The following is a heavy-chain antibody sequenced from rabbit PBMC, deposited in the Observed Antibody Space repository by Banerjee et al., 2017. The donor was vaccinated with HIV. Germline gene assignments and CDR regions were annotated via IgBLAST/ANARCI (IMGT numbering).Heavy chain of an antibody. Sequence: QLVESGGGLVTLGGSLKLSCKASGIDFSTYGISWVRQAPGKGLEWIAYIYPDYGTTDYATWVNGRFTISSHNAQNTLYLQLNSLTAADTATYFCGRDRGVGYDLNLWGPGTLVTVS. CDR2: IYPDYGTT. V-gene: IGHV1S7*01. D-gene: IGHD6-1*01. CDR3: GRDRGVGYDLNL. J-gene: IGHJ4*01. CDR1: GIDFSTYG.